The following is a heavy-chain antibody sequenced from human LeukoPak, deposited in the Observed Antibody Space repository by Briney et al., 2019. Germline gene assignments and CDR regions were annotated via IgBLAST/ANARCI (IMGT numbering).Heavy chain of an antibody. D-gene: IGHD2-2*02. V-gene: IGHV3-23*01. Sequence: GGSLRLSCTASGFTFGDYGVNWFRQAPGKGLEWVSTISGTGSSTYYADSAKGRFTISRDNSKDTLFLQLNSLTAADAAMYFCAKASVAIPQYCNSWGQGTLVTVSS. J-gene: IGHJ5*02. CDR2: ISGTGSST. CDR3: AKASVAIPQYCNS. CDR1: GFTFGDYG.